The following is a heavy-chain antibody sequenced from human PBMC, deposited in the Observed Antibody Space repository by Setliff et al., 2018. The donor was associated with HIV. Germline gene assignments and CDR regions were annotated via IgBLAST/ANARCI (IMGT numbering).Heavy chain of an antibody. CDR2: IYTSGSA. V-gene: IGHV4-61*02. CDR1: GGSITSGSDY. CDR3: VRGGSSSWYRFFQL. Sequence: SETLSLTCTVSGGSITSGSDYWSWIRQPAGKGLEWIGRIYTSGSANYNPSLKSRVTISVDTSKNQFSLKLTSVIAADTSVYYCVRGGSSSWYRFFQLWGQGILVTVSS. D-gene: IGHD6-13*01. J-gene: IGHJ1*01.